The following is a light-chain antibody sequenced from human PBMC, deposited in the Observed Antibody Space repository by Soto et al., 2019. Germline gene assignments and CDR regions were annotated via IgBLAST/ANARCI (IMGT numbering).Light chain of an antibody. V-gene: IGLV2-23*01. CDR3: CSYAGSSTSYV. J-gene: IGLJ1*01. CDR1: SSDVGSYNL. Sequence: QSALTQPASVSGSPGQSITISCTGTSSDVGSYNLVSWYQQHPGKAPKLMIYEGSKRPSGVSNRFSGSKSGNTASLTISGLQAEAEADYYCCSYAGSSTSYVFGTGTTLTVL. CDR2: EGS.